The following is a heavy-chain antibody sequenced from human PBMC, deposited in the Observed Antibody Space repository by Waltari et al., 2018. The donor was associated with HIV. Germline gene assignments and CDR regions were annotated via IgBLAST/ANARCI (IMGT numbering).Heavy chain of an antibody. CDR3: ARDKGFGSSWYNYGMDV. D-gene: IGHD6-13*01. J-gene: IGHJ6*02. CDR1: GGSISSYY. V-gene: IGHV4-4*07. CDR2: IYTSGST. Sequence: QVQLQESGPGLVKPSETLSLPCTVSGGSISSYYWSWIRQPAGKGLEWIWRIYTSGSTNYNTSRNSRVTMSVDTSNHQFSLKLSSVTAADTAVYYCARDKGFGSSWYNYGMDVWGQGTTVTVSS.